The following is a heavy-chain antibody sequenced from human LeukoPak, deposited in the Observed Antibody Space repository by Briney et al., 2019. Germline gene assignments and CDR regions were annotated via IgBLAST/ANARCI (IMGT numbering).Heavy chain of an antibody. Sequence: PSETLSLTCSVSGGSISSSNFYWGWIRQPPGRGLQWIASFFYGGSTYYNPSLKSRVSMSVDTSKNQFSLSLTSVTAADTAVYYCARGDYGDYDWFDPWGQGTLVTVSS. CDR3: ARGDYGDYDWFDP. D-gene: IGHD4-17*01. J-gene: IGHJ5*02. CDR1: GGSISSSNFY. V-gene: IGHV4-39*07. CDR2: FFYGGST.